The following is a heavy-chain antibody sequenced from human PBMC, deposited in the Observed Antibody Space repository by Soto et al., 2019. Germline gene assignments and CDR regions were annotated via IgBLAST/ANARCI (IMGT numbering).Heavy chain of an antibody. V-gene: IGHV4-39*01. D-gene: IGHD3-3*01. CDR1: GGSISSSSYY. CDR2: IYYSGST. J-gene: IGHJ6*03. CDR3: ARRYYDFWSGYYYYYMDV. Sequence: SETLSLTCTVSGGSISSSSYYWGWIRQPPGKRLEWIGSIYYSGSTYYNPSLKSRVTISVDTSKNQFSLKLSSVTAADTAVYYCARRYYDFWSGYYYYYMDVWGKGTTVTVS.